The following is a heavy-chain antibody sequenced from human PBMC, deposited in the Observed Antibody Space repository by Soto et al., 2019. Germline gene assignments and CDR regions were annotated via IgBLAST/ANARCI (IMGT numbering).Heavy chain of an antibody. Sequence: PGGSLRLSCAASGFSFTTYVMHWVRQAPGKGLGWVAVISHDGSYKYYGDAVKGRFTISRDTSKNAVYLEMNSLRPEDTAVYYCAKGLLAIVGTTLPRDAFNIWGQGTMVTVS. J-gene: IGHJ3*02. CDR1: GFSFTTYV. CDR2: ISHDGSYK. CDR3: AKGLLAIVGTTLPRDAFNI. V-gene: IGHV3-30*18. D-gene: IGHD1-26*01.